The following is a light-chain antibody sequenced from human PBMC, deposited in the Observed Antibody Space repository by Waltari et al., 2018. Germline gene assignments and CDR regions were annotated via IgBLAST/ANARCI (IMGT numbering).Light chain of an antibody. V-gene: IGKV1-5*03. CDR2: KAS. CDR3: QQYDNYWT. CDR1: QSISNW. Sequence: DIQMTQSPSTLSASVGDRVTITCRASQSISNWLAWYQQKPGKATKLLIYKASNLESGVPSRFSGSGSGTDFTLTISSLQPDDFATYYCQQYDNYWTFGQGTKVEI. J-gene: IGKJ1*01.